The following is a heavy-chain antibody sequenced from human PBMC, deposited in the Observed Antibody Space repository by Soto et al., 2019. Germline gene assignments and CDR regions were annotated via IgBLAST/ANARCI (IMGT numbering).Heavy chain of an antibody. D-gene: IGHD6-13*01. J-gene: IGHJ6*02. V-gene: IGHV2-70*01. Sequence: SGPTLVNPTQTLTLTCTFSGFSLSTSGMCVSWIRQPPGKALEWLALIDWDDDKYYSTSLKTRLTISKDTSKNQVVLTMTNMDPVDTATYHCARLRYSSSWSYGVDVWGQGTTVTVS. CDR2: IDWDDDK. CDR3: ARLRYSSSWSYGVDV. CDR1: GFSLSTSGMC.